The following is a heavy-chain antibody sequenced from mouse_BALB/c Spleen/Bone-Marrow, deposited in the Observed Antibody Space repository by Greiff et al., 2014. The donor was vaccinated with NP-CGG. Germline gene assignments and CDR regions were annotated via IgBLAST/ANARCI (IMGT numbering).Heavy chain of an antibody. J-gene: IGHJ2*01. CDR1: GYNFTSYW. Sequence: QVQLQQSGAELVKPGASVKLSCKASGYNFTSYWMHWVKQRPGQGLEWIGDVDPSDSYTNYNQKFKGKATLTVDKSSSTAYMQLSSLTAEDSAVYYCARWYAGWTDYWGQGTTLTVSS. V-gene: IGHV1-69*02. CDR2: VDPSDSYT. CDR3: ARWYAGWTDY. D-gene: IGHD1-1*02.